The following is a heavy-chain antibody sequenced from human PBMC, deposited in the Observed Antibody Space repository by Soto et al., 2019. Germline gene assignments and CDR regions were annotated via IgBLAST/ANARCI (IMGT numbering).Heavy chain of an antibody. Sequence: HWGSLRLSCAASGFTFSDYYMSWIRQAPGKGLEWVSYISSSGSTIYYADSVKGRFTISRDNAKNSLYLQMNSLRAEDTAVYYCARPLADYYFDYWGQGTLVTVSS. D-gene: IGHD2-15*01. J-gene: IGHJ4*02. CDR2: ISSSGSTI. CDR1: GFTFSDYY. CDR3: ARPLADYYFDY. V-gene: IGHV3-11*01.